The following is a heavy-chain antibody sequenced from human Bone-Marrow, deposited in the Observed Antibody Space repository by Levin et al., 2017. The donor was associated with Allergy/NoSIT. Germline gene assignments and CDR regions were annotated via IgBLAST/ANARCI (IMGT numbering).Heavy chain of an antibody. J-gene: IGHJ3*02. CDR1: GFTFSSYG. D-gene: IGHD3-3*02. V-gene: IGHV3-33*01. Sequence: GGSLRLSCAASGFTFSSYGMHWVRQAPGKGLEWVAVIWYDGSNKYYANSVKGRFTISRDNSKNTLYLQMNSLRAEDTAVYYCARELADGAFDIWGQGTMVTVSS. CDR3: ARELADGAFDI. CDR2: IWYDGSNK.